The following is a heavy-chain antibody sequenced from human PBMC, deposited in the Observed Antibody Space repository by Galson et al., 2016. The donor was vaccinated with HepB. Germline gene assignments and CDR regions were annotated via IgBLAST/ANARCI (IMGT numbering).Heavy chain of an antibody. CDR2: ISYDGTYT. D-gene: IGHD1-26*01. J-gene: IGHJ4*02. V-gene: IGHV3-30*04. CDR1: GFNLSSFA. CDR3: ARREWERYN. Sequence: SLRLSCAASGFNLSSFAITWVRQAPGKGLEWVSLISYDGTYTHYADSVKGRFTISRDNSKNMLYLEMKSLRPEDTAVYYCARREWERYNWGQGTLVTASS.